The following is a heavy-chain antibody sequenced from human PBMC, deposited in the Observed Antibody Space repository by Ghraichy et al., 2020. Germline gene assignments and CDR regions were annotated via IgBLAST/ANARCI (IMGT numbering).Heavy chain of an antibody. D-gene: IGHD6-13*01. V-gene: IGHV1-8*01. J-gene: IGHJ6*02. CDR3: ARRLGSSYLYYYYGMDV. CDR2: MNPNSGNT. Sequence: ASVKVSCKASGYTFTSYDINWVRQATGQGLEWMGWMNPNSGNTGYAQKFQGRVTMTRNTSISTAYMELSSLRSEDTAVYYCARRLGSSYLYYYYGMDVWGQGTTVTVSS. CDR1: GYTFTSYD.